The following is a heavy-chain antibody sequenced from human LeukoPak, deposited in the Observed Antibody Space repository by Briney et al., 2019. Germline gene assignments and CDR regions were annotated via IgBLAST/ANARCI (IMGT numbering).Heavy chain of an antibody. V-gene: IGHV1-18*01. D-gene: IGHD3-16*02. Sequence: GASVKVSCKASGYTFTSYGISWVRQAPGQGLEWMGWISAYNGNTNYAQKLQGRVTMTTDTSTSTAYMELGSLRSDDTAVYYCAREYPLRLGELSPSGYFDYWGQGTLVTVSS. J-gene: IGHJ4*02. CDR2: ISAYNGNT. CDR1: GYTFTSYG. CDR3: AREYPLRLGELSPSGYFDY.